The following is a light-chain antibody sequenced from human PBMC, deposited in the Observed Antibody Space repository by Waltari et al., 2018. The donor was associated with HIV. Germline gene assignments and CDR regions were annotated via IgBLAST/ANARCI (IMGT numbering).Light chain of an antibody. CDR3: MQATSWPHT. Sequence: TQSPLSLSVTLGQPAAISCKSNQSLAFRDGTSYLFWYHQRPGHPPRRLLYQVSHRDSGIPGRITGSGSDTDFTLRISRVEAEDAGFYFCMQATSWPHTFDQRTELQI. CDR2: QVS. J-gene: IGKJ2*01. CDR1: QSLAFRDGTSY. V-gene: IGKV2-30*01.